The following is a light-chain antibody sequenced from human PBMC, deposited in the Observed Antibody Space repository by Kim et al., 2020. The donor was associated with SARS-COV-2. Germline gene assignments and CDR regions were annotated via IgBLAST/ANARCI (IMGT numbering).Light chain of an antibody. CDR2: EVT. J-gene: IGLJ3*02. CDR3: SSYSGSTKV. CDR1: SGDVGAYNF. V-gene: IGLV2-8*01. Sequence: PGQSVTISCTVPSGDVGAYNFVSWYQQHPCKAPQLLIYEVTKRPSGVPDRFSGSKSGNTASLTVSGLQAEDEADYYCSSYSGSTKVFGGGTQLTVL.